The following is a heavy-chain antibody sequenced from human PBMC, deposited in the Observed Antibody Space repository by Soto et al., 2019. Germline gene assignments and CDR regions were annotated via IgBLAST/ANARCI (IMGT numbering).Heavy chain of an antibody. CDR2: ISGSGGSS. V-gene: IGHV3-23*01. CDR1: GFAFSTYA. Sequence: GGSLRLSCAASGFAFSTYAMTWVRQAPGKGLEWVSVISGSGGSSYYADFVKGRFTISRDNSKNTLFLQMNGLRAEDTAVYYCAKVTKRAAAGRYEYYKYGMDVWGQGTTVTVSS. J-gene: IGHJ6*02. D-gene: IGHD6-13*01. CDR3: AKVTKRAAAGRYEYYKYGMDV.